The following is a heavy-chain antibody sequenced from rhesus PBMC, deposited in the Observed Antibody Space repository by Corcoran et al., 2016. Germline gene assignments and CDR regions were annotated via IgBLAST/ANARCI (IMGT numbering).Heavy chain of an antibody. J-gene: IGHJ4*01. Sequence: QVQLQESGPGLVKPSETLSLTCAVSGGSFSGYYWGWIRQPPGKGLEWIGYISDSSGSTDYNTSLKSRVTISTDTSKNQFSLKLSSVTAADTAVYYCARERRQRLPFDYWGQGVLVTVSS. CDR3: ARERRQRLPFDY. CDR2: ISDSSGST. CDR1: GGSFSGYY. V-gene: IGHV4-165*01. D-gene: IGHD6-31*01.